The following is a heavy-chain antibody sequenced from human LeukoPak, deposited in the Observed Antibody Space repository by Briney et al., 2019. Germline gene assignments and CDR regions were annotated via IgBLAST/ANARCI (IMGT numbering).Heavy chain of an antibody. CDR1: GITLSNYG. J-gene: IGHJ3*02. CDR2: ISDSGGRT. V-gene: IGHV3-23*01. D-gene: IGHD6-13*01. CDR3: AKARIAAAGTGAFDI. Sequence: GGSLRLSCAVSGITLSNYGMSWVRQAPGKGLEWVAGISDSGGRTNYADSVKGRFTISRDNSKNTLFLQMNSLRVEDTAVYYCAKARIAAAGTGAFDIWGQGTLVTVSS.